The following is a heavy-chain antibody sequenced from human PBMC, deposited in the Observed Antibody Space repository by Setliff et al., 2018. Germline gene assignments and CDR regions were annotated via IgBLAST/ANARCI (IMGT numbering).Heavy chain of an antibody. D-gene: IGHD3-10*01. CDR2: ISAYSGMT. CDR1: GYSFSEVI. Sequence: GASVKVSCKASGYSFSEVIVRWVRRAPGLGLEWMVWISAYSGMTHSAQNFQGRVILTTDTSTNMGYLDVRCLTSDDTALYYCVRLVRSCSKTACQRITGEQVWGQGTLVTVSS. V-gene: IGHV1-18*01. J-gene: IGHJ4*02. CDR3: VRLVRSCSKTACQRITGEQV.